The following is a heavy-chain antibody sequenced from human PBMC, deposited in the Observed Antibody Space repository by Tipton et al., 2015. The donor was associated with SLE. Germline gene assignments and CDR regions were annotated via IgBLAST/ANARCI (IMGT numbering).Heavy chain of an antibody. CDR2: IYFGGRT. CDR3: ARDFRRITMVQGAIITAAYFDY. V-gene: IGHV4-39*02. Sequence: TLSLTCTVSGGSISSSSYFWGWIRQLPGKGLEWIGNIYFGGRTYDNPSLQSQFTISVDTSKNQFSLKLSSVTAADTAVYYCARDFRRITMVQGAIITAAYFDYWGQGTLVTVSS. D-gene: IGHD3-10*01. CDR1: GGSISSSSYF. J-gene: IGHJ4*02.